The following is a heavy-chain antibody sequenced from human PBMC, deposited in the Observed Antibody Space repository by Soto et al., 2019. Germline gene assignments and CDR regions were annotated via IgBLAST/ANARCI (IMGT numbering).Heavy chain of an antibody. J-gene: IGHJ6*02. V-gene: IGHV1-18*04. D-gene: IGHD5-12*01. CDR3: ARDGRKHLWIEGLNAMDV. CDR1: AYSFDTYG. CDR2: ISGYNGQT. Sequence: QVQLVQSGPEVKKPGASVKVSCKASAYSFDTYGISWVRQAPGQGLEWMGWISGYNGQTNYAQKCRGRATLTTDPSTSTAYMELRSLRSDDTAMYYCARDGRKHLWIEGLNAMDVWGQGTTVTVSS.